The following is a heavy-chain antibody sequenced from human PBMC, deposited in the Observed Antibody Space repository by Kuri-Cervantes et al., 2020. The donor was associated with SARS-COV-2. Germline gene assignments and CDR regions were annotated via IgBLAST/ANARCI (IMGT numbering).Heavy chain of an antibody. Sequence: GGSLRLSCAASGFTFSSYAMSWVRQAPGKGLEWVSAISGSGGSTYYADSVKGRFTISRGNSKNTLYLQMNSLRAEDTAVYYCAKGPVGATGAFDIWGQGTMVTVSS. CDR3: AKGPVGATGAFDI. V-gene: IGHV3-23*01. J-gene: IGHJ3*02. CDR2: ISGSGGST. CDR1: GFTFSSYA. D-gene: IGHD1-26*01.